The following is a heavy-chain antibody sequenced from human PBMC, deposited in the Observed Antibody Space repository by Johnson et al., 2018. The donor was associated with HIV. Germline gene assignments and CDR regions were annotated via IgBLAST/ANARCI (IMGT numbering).Heavy chain of an antibody. V-gene: IGHV3-30*18. CDR3: SKDFGSSGWLERGFDAFDI. D-gene: IGHD6-19*01. CDR2: ISYDGSNK. CDR1: GFTFSSYG. J-gene: IGHJ3*02. Sequence: QVQLLESGGGVVQPGRSLRLSCAASGFTFSSYGMNWVHQAPGKGLEWVAVISYDGSNKYYADSVKGRFTISRDNSKNTLYLQMNSLRAEDTAVYYCSKDFGSSGWLERGFDAFDIWGQGTMVTVSS.